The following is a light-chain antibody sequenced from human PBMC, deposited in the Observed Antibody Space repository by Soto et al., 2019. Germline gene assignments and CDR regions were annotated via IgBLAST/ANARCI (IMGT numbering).Light chain of an antibody. V-gene: IGKV3-20*01. CDR2: GAS. Sequence: EIVMTQSPATLSVSPGERATLSCRASQSVSNNYLAWYQQKPGQAPRLLIYGASNRATGIPDRFSGSGSGTDFTLTINRLEPEDFAVYYCHQYDNWWTFGQGTKVDIK. J-gene: IGKJ1*01. CDR1: QSVSNNY. CDR3: HQYDNWWT.